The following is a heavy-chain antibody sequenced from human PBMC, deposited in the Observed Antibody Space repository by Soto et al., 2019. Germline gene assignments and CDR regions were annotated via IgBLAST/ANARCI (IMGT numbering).Heavy chain of an antibody. J-gene: IGHJ6*03. CDR2: ISAYNGNT. D-gene: IGHD5-12*01. Sequence: QVQLVHSGAEVKKPGASVKVSCKASGYTFTSYGISWVRQAPGQGLEWMGWISAYNGNTNYAQKLQGRVTVTTDTSTSTAYMELRSLRSDDTAVYYCARELGGYDYLYYYYYMDVWGEGTTVTVSS. CDR3: ARELGGYDYLYYYYYMDV. CDR1: GYTFTSYG. V-gene: IGHV1-18*01.